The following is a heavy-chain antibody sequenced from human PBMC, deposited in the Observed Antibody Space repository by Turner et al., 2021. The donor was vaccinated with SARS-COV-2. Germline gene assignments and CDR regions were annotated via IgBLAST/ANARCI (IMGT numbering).Heavy chain of an antibody. CDR3: ARVVPIGVYGSGSYDHGMDV. D-gene: IGHD3-10*01. CDR1: GGSISSYY. V-gene: IGHV4-59*01. Sequence: SLTCTVSGGSISSYYWSWIRQPPGKGLEWTGYTYYSGSTNYNPSLKSRVTITVDTSKNQFSLKLSSVTAADTAVYYCARVVPIGVYGSGSYDHGMDVWGQGTTVTVSS. CDR2: TYYSGST. J-gene: IGHJ6*02.